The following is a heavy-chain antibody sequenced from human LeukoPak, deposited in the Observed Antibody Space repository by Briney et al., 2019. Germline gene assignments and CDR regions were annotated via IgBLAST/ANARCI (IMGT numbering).Heavy chain of an antibody. Sequence: GGSLRLSCAASGFTFNSFSMNWVRQAPGKGLEWVLSISSSSSYKYYADSVKGRFTISRDNAKKSLYLQMNSLRAEDTAVYYCGRAVGGNVFDYWGQGTQVTVAS. D-gene: IGHD1-26*01. CDR1: GFTFNSFS. J-gene: IGHJ4*02. V-gene: IGHV3-21*01. CDR2: ISSSSSYK. CDR3: GRAVGGNVFDY.